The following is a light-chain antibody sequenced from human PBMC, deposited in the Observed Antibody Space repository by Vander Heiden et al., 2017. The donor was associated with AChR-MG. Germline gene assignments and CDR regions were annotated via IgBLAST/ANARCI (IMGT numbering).Light chain of an antibody. CDR1: SGSIVNHY. CDR3: PSFESGIHLV. V-gene: IGLV6-57*02. CDR2: EDN. Sequence: FMLTQHHSVSEAPGKTVTIASTGSSGSIVNHYVLAYRQPPGSAPTTVIYEDNNSPSCVPDRFSGSIDSSSNSASLTISRLDPEDDADYYFPSFESGIHLVFGGGTKLTVL. J-gene: IGLJ2*01.